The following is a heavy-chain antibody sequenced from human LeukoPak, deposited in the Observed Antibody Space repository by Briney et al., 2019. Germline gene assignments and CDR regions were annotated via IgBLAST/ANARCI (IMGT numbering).Heavy chain of an antibody. CDR2: ISGNAKTP. CDR3: AKSLYGGLDY. J-gene: IGHJ4*02. Sequence: GGSLRLSCAASGFTFTTYGMHWVRQAPGKGLEWVSGISGNAKTPSYADSVKGRFTISRDNSKNTVYLQMNSLRVEDTAVYYCAKSLYGGLDYWGQGTLVTVSS. CDR1: GFTFTTYG. V-gene: IGHV3-23*01. D-gene: IGHD4-23*01.